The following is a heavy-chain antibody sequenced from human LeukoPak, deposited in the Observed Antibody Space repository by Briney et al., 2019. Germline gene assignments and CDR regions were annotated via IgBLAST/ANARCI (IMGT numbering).Heavy chain of an antibody. D-gene: IGHD3-10*01. CDR2: ISGSGGST. J-gene: IGHJ4*02. Sequence: PGGSLRLSCAASGFTFSSYAMSWVRQAPGKGLEWVSVISGSGGSTYYADSVKGRFTISRDNSKNTLYLQMNSLRAEDTAVYYCAKVVWFGENYFDYWGQGTLVTVSS. CDR3: AKVVWFGENYFDY. CDR1: GFTFSSYA. V-gene: IGHV3-23*01.